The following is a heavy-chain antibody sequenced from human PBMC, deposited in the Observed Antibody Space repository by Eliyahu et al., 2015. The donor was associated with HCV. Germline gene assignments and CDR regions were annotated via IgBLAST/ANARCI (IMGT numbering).Heavy chain of an antibody. CDR2: ISSSSSYI. CDR3: ARVGYCSGGSCSHPFDY. V-gene: IGHV3-21*01. J-gene: IGHJ4*02. CDR1: GXXXSXXS. D-gene: IGHD2-15*01. Sequence: EVQLVESGGGLVKPGGSLRLSXAASGXXXSXXSMNWVRXAPGKGLEWVSSISSSSSYIYYADSVKGRFTISRDNAKNSLYLQMNSLRAEDTAVYYCARVGYCSGGSCSHPFDYWGQGTLVTVSS.